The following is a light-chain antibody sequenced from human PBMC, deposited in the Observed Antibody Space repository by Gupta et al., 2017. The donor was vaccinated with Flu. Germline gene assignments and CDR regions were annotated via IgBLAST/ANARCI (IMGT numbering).Light chain of an antibody. V-gene: IGLV2-23*01. CDR1: SRDVGGYNL. J-gene: IGLJ1*01. Sequence: QAALPQPASVSGSPGQSITISCTGTSRDVGGYNLVSWYQQHPGKATRLMIYEGSRRPAGVSNRFSGSKAVNTASLTITGRQAEDDADYYCCSYSGSDTYVFGTGTKFTVL. CDR3: CSYSGSDTYV. CDR2: EGS.